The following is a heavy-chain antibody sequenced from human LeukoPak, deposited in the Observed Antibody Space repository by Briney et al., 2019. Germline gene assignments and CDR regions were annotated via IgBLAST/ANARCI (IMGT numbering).Heavy chain of an antibody. CDR2: IKPDGSEK. D-gene: IGHD2-15*01. CDR1: GFTFRNYW. CDR3: ASEDMWAFDM. Sequence: GGSLRLSCAASGFTFRNYWMSWVRQTPGKGLEWVATIKPDGSEKDYVHSVKGRFTISRDNAKNSLYLQMDSLRAEDTALYYCASEDMWAFDMWGQGTMVIVSS. J-gene: IGHJ3*02. V-gene: IGHV3-7*01.